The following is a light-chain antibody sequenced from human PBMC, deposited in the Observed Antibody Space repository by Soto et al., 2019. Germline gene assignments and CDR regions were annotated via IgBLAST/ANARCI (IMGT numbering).Light chain of an antibody. CDR1: QSVSSN. CDR2: GAS. V-gene: IGKV3-15*01. Sequence: EIVMTQSPASLSVSPGERATLSCRASQSVSSNLAWYQQKPGQAPRLLFYGASTRATGIPARFSGGGSGTGFTLTISSLQSEDFAVYYCQQYNNWPLTFGGGSKVEIK. CDR3: QQYNNWPLT. J-gene: IGKJ4*01.